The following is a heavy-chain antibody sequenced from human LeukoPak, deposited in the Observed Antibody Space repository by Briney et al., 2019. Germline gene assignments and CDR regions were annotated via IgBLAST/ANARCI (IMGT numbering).Heavy chain of an antibody. CDR2: ISSSGSTI. CDR3: ARDSRYSGSYPLGAIDY. J-gene: IGHJ4*02. CDR1: GFTFSDYY. D-gene: IGHD1-26*01. Sequence: GGSLRLSCAASGFTFSDYYMSRIRQAPGKGLEWVSYISSSGSTIYYADSVKGRFTISRDNAKNSLYLQMNSLRAEDTAVYYCARDSRYSGSYPLGAIDYWGQGTLVTVSS. V-gene: IGHV3-11*01.